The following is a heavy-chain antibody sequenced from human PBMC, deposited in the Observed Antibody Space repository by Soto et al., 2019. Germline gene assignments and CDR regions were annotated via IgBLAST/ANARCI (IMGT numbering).Heavy chain of an antibody. CDR1: GFTFSDYY. CDR3: ARELYCSSTSCPLDY. CDR2: ISSSGSTI. J-gene: IGHJ4*02. D-gene: IGHD2-2*01. Sequence: GGSLRLSCAASGFTFSDYYMSWIRQAPGKGLEWVSYISSSGSTIYYADSVKGRFTISRDNAKNSLYLQMNSLRAEDTAVYYCARELYCSSTSCPLDYWGQGTLVTVSS. V-gene: IGHV3-11*01.